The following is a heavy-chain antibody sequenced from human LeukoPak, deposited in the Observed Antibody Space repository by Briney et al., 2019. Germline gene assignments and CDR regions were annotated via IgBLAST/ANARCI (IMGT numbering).Heavy chain of an antibody. J-gene: IGHJ4*02. CDR3: ARDYYYDSSGLDY. Sequence: GASVKVSCKASGGTFNSYAISWVRQAPGQGLEWMGRIIPIFGTANYAQKFQGRVTITTDESTSTAYMELSSLRSEDTAVYYCARDYYYDSSGLDYWGQGTLVTVSS. V-gene: IGHV1-69*05. CDR1: GGTFNSYA. D-gene: IGHD3-22*01. CDR2: IIPIFGTA.